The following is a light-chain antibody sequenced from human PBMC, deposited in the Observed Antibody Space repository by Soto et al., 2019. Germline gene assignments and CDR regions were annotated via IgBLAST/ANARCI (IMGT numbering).Light chain of an antibody. CDR2: EVS. Sequence: QSALTQPPSASGSPGQSVTISCTGTSSDVGGYDYVSWYQQHPGKAPKVMIYEVSKRPSGVPNRFSGSKSGNTASLTVSGLQAEDEADYYGSSYAGYNKYVFGSGTKVTVL. CDR1: SSDVGGYDY. CDR3: SSYAGYNKYV. J-gene: IGLJ1*01. V-gene: IGLV2-8*01.